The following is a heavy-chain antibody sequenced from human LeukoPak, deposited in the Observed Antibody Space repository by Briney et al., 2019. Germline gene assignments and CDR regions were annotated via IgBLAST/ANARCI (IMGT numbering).Heavy chain of an antibody. Sequence: ASVKVSCKASGYTFTGYYRHGVRQAPGQGLEWMGWINPNSGGTNYAQKFQGRVTMTRDTSISTAYMELSRLRSDDTAVYYCARDCSSTSCYTGDYWGQGTLVTVSS. CDR1: GYTFTGYY. J-gene: IGHJ4*02. CDR3: ARDCSSTSCYTGDY. CDR2: INPNSGGT. D-gene: IGHD2-2*02. V-gene: IGHV1-2*02.